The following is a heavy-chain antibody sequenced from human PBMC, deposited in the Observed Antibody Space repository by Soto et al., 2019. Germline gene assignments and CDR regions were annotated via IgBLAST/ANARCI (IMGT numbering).Heavy chain of an antibody. CDR2: IKQDGSEK. V-gene: IGHV3-7*04. CDR1: GFTFSTFW. J-gene: IGHJ6*02. Sequence: EVQLVESGGGLVQPGGSLRLSCAASGFTFSTFWMSWVRQAPGKGLEWVANIKQDGSEKYYVDSVTGRFTISRDNPKNSLYLQMNSLRAEDTAVYYCARARSMDVWGRGTTVTVSS. CDR3: ARARSMDV.